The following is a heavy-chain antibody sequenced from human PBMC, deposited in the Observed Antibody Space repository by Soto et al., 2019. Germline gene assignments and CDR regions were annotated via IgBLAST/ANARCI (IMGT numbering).Heavy chain of an antibody. V-gene: IGHV3-30*02. CDR3: AKDMGDVVVPAAPIDY. J-gene: IGHJ4*02. Sequence: GGSLRLSCAASGFTFSVYAMHWVRQAPGKGLEWVAVIYFDGSNIYYAGSVKGRFAISRDNSKNTLYLQMNSLRAEDTALYYCAKDMGDVVVPAAPIDYWGQGTLVTVSS. CDR1: GFTFSVYA. D-gene: IGHD2-2*01. CDR2: IYFDGSNI.